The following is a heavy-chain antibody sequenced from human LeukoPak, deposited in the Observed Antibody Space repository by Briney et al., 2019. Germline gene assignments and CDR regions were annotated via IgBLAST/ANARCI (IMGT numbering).Heavy chain of an antibody. CDR3: ARVGPDCSSTSCYFDY. V-gene: IGHV4-30-2*01. J-gene: IGHJ4*02. D-gene: IGHD2-2*01. CDR2: IYHSGST. Sequence: SQTLSLTCAVSGGSISSGGYSWSWIRQPPGKGLEWIGYIYHSGSTYYNPSLMSRVTISVDRSKNQFSLKLSSVTAADTAVYYCARVGPDCSSTSCYFDYWGQGTLVTVSS. CDR1: GGSISSGGYS.